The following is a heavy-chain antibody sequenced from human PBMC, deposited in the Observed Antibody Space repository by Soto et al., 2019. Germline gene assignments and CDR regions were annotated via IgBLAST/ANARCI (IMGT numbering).Heavy chain of an antibody. V-gene: IGHV3-23*01. CDR3: AKDMRPHINWFDP. CDR2: ISGSGVST. J-gene: IGHJ5*02. Sequence: GGSLRLSCAASGFTFSTYAMSWVRQAPGMRLEWVSAISGSGVSTYYADSVKGRFTIFRDNSKNTLYLQMNSLRAEDTAVYYCAKDMRPHINWFDPWGQGTLVTVSS. CDR1: GFTFSTYA. D-gene: IGHD2-2*01.